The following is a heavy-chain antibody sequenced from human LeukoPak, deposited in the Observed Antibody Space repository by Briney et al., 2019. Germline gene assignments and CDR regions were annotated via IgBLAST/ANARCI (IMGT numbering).Heavy chain of an antibody. V-gene: IGHV1-69*05. J-gene: IGHJ4*02. D-gene: IGHD6-13*01. CDR3: ARDEGRAAGYFDY. CDR2: IIPIFGTA. CDR1: GGTFSSYA. Sequence: ASVKVSCKASGGTFSSYAISWVRQAPGQGLEWMGGIIPIFGTANYAQKFQGRVTITTDESTSTAYMELSSLRSEDTAVYYCARDEGRAAGYFDYWGQGTLVTVSS.